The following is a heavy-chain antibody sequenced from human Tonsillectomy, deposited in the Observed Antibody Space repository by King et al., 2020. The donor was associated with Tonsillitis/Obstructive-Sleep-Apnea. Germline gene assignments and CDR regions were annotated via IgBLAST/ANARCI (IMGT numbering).Heavy chain of an antibody. CDR2: IYSGGST. V-gene: IGHV3-53*01. Sequence: VQLVESGGGLIQPGGSLRLSCAASGFTVSSNYMSWVRQAPGKGLEWVSVIYSGGSTYYADSVKGRFTISRDNSKTTLYLQMNSLRAEDTAVYYCALSTVTTAWFDYWGQGTLVTVSS. D-gene: IGHD4-17*01. CDR1: GFTVSSNY. J-gene: IGHJ4*02. CDR3: ALSTVTTAWFDY.